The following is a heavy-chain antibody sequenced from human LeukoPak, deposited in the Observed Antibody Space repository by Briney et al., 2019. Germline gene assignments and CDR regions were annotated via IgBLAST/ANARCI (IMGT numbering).Heavy chain of an antibody. CDR2: IWYDGSNK. CDR1: GFTFSSYG. D-gene: IGHD2-21*02. V-gene: IGHV3-33*01. CDR3: ATRGIVVVTATRH. Sequence: GGSLRLSCAASGFTFSSYGMHWVRQAPGKGLEWVAVIWYDGSNKYYADSVKGRFTISRDNSKNTLYLQMNSLRAEDTAVYYCATRGIVVVTATRHWGQGTLVTVSS. J-gene: IGHJ1*01.